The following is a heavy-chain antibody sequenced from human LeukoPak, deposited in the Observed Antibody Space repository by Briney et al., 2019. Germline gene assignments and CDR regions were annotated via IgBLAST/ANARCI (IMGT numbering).Heavy chain of an antibody. Sequence: GGSLKLSCVASGFTFSDSPIHWVRLAPGKGLEWVAHIRVKRDNYATAYAASVKDRFAISRDNSENTAFLQMNSLKTDDTAVYFCARQTVSCHDYWGRGTLVTVSS. CDR1: GFTFSDSP. CDR3: ARQTVSCHDY. D-gene: IGHD2-2*01. V-gene: IGHV3-73*01. J-gene: IGHJ4*02. CDR2: IRVKRDNYAT.